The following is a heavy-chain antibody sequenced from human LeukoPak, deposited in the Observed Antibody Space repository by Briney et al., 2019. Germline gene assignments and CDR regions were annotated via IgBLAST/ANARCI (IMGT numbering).Heavy chain of an antibody. V-gene: IGHV4-30-4*08. D-gene: IGHD3-16*01. J-gene: IGHJ4*02. CDR1: GGSISSGDYY. CDR3: ARGGGYPLDY. CDR2: IYYSGST. Sequence: SETLSLTCTVSGGSISSGDYYWSWIRQPPGKVLEWIGYIYYSGSTYYKLSLKSRVNIALDTPKNQFSLKLSSVTAADTAVYYCARGGGYPLDYWGQGTLVTVSS.